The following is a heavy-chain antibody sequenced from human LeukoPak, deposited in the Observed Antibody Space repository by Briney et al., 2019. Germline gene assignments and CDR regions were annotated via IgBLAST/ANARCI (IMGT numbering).Heavy chain of an antibody. D-gene: IGHD5-18*01. CDR2: IIPIFGTA. Sequence: SVKVSCKASGGTFSSYAISWVRQAPGQGLEWMGRIIPIFGTANYAQKFQGRVTITTDESTSTAYMELSSLRSGDTAVYYCATQSGYSYGFDDYWGQGTLVTVSS. V-gene: IGHV1-69*05. J-gene: IGHJ4*02. CDR1: GGTFSSYA. CDR3: ATQSGYSYGFDDY.